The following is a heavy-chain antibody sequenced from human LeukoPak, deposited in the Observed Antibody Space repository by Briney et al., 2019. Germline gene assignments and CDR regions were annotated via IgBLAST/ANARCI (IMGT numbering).Heavy chain of an antibody. J-gene: IGHJ2*01. V-gene: IGHV4-59*01. CDR1: GASIRNYY. D-gene: IGHD3-16*02. CDR3: ARVADRGVIGFFDL. Sequence: PSETLSLTCTVSGASIRNYYWSWIRQPPGKGLEWIGHIYRSGVTNYNPSLKSRVAISVDTSKNQFSLKLSSVTAADTALYYCARVADRGVIGFFDLWGRDTLVTVSS. CDR2: IYRSGVT.